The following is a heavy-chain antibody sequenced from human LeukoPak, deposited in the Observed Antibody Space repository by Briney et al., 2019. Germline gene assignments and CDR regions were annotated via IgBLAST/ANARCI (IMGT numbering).Heavy chain of an antibody. D-gene: IGHD3-22*01. V-gene: IGHV1-69*04. CDR3: ARAHYDSSVSLDY. J-gene: IGHJ4*02. Sequence: GVSVKVSCKASGGTFSSYAISWVRQAPGQGLEWMGRIIPILGIANYAQKFQGRVTITADKSTSTAYMELSSLRSEDTAVYYCARAHYDSSVSLDYWGQGTLVTVSS. CDR1: GGTFSSYA. CDR2: IIPILGIA.